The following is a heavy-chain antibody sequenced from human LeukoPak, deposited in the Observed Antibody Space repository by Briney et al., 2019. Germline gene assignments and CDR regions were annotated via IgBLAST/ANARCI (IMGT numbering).Heavy chain of an antibody. D-gene: IGHD1-1*01. CDR2: IIPIFGTA. V-gene: IGHV1-69*13. CDR3: ARERDDEEGFDY. CDR1: GGTFSSYA. J-gene: IGHJ4*02. Sequence: SVKVSCKASGGTFSSYAISWVRQAPGQGPEWMGGIIPIFGTANYAQKFQGRVTITADESTSTAYMELSSLRSEDTAVYYCARERDDEEGFDYWGQGTLVTVSS.